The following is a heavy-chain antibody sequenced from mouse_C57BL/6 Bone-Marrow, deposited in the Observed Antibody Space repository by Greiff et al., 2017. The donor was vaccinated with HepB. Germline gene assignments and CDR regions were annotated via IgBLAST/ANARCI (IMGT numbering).Heavy chain of an antibody. D-gene: IGHD2-4*01. Sequence: QVQLQQPGAELVKPGASVKLSCKASGYTFTSYWMQWVKQRPGQGLEWIGEIDPSDSYTNYNQKFKGKATLTVDTSSSTAYMQLSSLTSEDSAVYYCARSDYAIYWGQGTSVTVSS. V-gene: IGHV1-50*01. CDR2: IDPSDSYT. CDR1: GYTFTSYW. J-gene: IGHJ4*01. CDR3: ARSDYAIY.